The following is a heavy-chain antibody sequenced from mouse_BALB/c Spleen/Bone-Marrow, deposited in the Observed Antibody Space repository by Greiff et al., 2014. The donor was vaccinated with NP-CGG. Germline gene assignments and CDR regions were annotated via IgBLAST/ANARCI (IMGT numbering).Heavy chain of an antibody. CDR1: GFNIKDTY. CDR3: ASYYYGSSYGFAY. D-gene: IGHD1-1*01. Sequence: EVQLVESGAELVKPGASVKLSCTASGFNIKDTYMHWVKQRPEQGLDWVKQRPEQGLEWIGRIDPANGNTKYDPKFQGKATITADTSSNTAYLQLSSLTSEDTAVYYCASYYYGSSYGFAYWGQGTLVTVSA. CDR2: IDPANGNT. V-gene: IGHV14-3*02. J-gene: IGHJ3*01.